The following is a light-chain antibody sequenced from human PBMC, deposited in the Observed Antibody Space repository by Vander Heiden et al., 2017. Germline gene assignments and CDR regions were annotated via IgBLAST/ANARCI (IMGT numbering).Light chain of an antibody. CDR3: AAWDDSLSGNV. CDR2: RNI. CDR1: SSNLGSND. J-gene: IGLJ1*01. Sequence: QSVLTQPPSASGTPGQRVTISCSGRSSNLGSNDVYLYQRLTGTAPNLPIHRNIQRPSGVPDRFSGSKSGTSASLAISGLRSEDEADYYCAAWDDSLSGNVFGTGTKVTVL. V-gene: IGLV1-47*01.